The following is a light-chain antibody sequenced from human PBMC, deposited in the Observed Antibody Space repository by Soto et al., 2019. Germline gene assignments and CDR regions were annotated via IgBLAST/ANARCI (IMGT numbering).Light chain of an antibody. Sequence: AIQLTQSPSSLSASLGDSVTITCRASKAIGSSFAWYQQKPGKVPEVLIYGASTLQNGVPSRFSGSGSGTDFTLTISSLQPEDFATYYCLQNYNYPLTFGGGTKVDI. CDR2: GAS. CDR3: LQNYNYPLT. V-gene: IGKV1-6*01. CDR1: KAIGSS. J-gene: IGKJ4*01.